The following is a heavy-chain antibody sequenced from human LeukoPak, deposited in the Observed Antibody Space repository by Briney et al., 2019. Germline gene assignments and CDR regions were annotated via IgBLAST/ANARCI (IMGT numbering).Heavy chain of an antibody. CDR3: ARLPRSFDSKDAFDI. V-gene: IGHV4-59*08. CDR1: GGSISNYY. CDR2: VYYSGTT. D-gene: IGHD3-9*01. J-gene: IGHJ3*02. Sequence: PSETLSLTCTVSGGSISNYYWNWIRQPPGKGLEWIGYVYYSGTTNYNLSLQSRVTVSVDTSKNQFSLKLRSVTAADTAVYYCARLPRSFDSKDAFDIWGQGTMVTVSS.